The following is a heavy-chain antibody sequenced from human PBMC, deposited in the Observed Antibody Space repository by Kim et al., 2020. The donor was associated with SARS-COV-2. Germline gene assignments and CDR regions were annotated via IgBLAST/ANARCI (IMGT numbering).Heavy chain of an antibody. Sequence: PARKSPVTIAVDTSKNQFSLKLSSVTAADTAVYYCAESGAPYYYYGMDVWGQGTTVTVSS. V-gene: IGHV4-39*01. J-gene: IGHJ6*02. D-gene: IGHD1-26*01. CDR3: AESGAPYYYYGMDV.